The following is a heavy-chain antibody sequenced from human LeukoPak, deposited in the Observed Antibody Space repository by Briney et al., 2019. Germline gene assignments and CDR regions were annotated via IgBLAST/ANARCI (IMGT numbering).Heavy chain of an antibody. D-gene: IGHD1-26*01. CDR3: ARCTRWELPEFDY. Sequence: ASVTVSCKASGYTFTGYYMHWVRQAPGQGLAWMGWINPNSGGTNYAQKFQGRVTMTRDTSISTAYMELSRLRSDDTAVYYCARCTRWELPEFDYWGQGTLVTVSS. CDR2: INPNSGGT. V-gene: IGHV1-2*02. CDR1: GYTFTGYY. J-gene: IGHJ4*02.